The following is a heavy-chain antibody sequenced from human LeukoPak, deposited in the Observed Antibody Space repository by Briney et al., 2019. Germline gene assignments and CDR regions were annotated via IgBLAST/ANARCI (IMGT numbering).Heavy chain of an antibody. CDR1: GYTFTSYD. D-gene: IGHD1-26*01. CDR2: MNPNSGNT. Sequence: ASVKVSCKASGYTFTSYDINWVRQATGQGLEWMGWMNPNSGNTGYAQKFQGRVTMTRSTSISTAYMELSSLRSEDTAVYYCATQVDSGSYDGDWFDPWGQGTLVTVSS. J-gene: IGHJ5*02. V-gene: IGHV1-8*01. CDR3: ATQVDSGSYDGDWFDP.